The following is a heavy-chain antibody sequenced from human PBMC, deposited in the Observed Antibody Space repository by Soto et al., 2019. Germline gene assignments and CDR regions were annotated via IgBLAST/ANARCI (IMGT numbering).Heavy chain of an antibody. J-gene: IGHJ4*02. Sequence: SETLSLPCSVSGGSSSSQYCSWIRQHPGKGLEWIGYIYYSGSTNYNPSLKSRVTISIDTSKNQFSLKLSSVTAADTAVYYCARHRVGYCSITSCYTLDYWGQGTLVTVSS. CDR1: GGSSSSQY. D-gene: IGHD2-2*01. V-gene: IGHV4-59*08. CDR2: IYYSGST. CDR3: ARHRVGYCSITSCYTLDY.